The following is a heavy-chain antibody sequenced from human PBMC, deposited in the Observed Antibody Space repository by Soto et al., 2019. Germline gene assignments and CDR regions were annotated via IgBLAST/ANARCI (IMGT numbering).Heavy chain of an antibody. CDR1: GGSISSSSYY. CDR3: ARCLIAAGGGWFDP. J-gene: IGHJ5*02. V-gene: IGHV4-39*01. Sequence: SETLSLTCTVSGGSISSSSYYWGWIRQPPGKGLEWIGSIYYSGSTYYNPSLKSRVTISVDTSKNQFSLKLSSVTAADTAVYYCARCLIAAGGGWFDPWGQGTLVTVS. D-gene: IGHD6-13*01. CDR2: IYYSGST.